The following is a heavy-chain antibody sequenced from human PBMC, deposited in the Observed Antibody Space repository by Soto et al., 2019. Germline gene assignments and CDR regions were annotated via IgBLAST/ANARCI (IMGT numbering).Heavy chain of an antibody. CDR2: MITFNRHT. D-gene: IGHD2-2*02. V-gene: IGHV1-18*01. CDR3: ERGPLDYRIPDFDY. J-gene: IGHJ4*02. CDR1: GYTVTSYG. Sequence: ASVKVSCKASGYTVTSYGISLVRQAPVQGLELMVWMITFNRHTYYAQKFQGRFAMTTYRSTFTGGIELRSLKSDYTAVYYCERGPLDYRIPDFDYWGQGTLVTVSS.